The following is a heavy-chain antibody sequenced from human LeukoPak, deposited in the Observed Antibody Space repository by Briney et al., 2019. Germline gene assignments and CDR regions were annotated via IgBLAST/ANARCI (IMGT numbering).Heavy chain of an antibody. Sequence: GGSLRPSCAASGFTVSSNYMSWVRQAPGKGLEWVSVIYSDGRTYYADSVKGRFTISRDNSKNTLYLQMNSLRAEDTAVYYCARDGPSGYYAFDIWGQGTMVTVSS. CDR2: IYSDGRT. D-gene: IGHD3-22*01. CDR3: ARDGPSGYYAFDI. CDR1: GFTVSSNY. V-gene: IGHV3-53*01. J-gene: IGHJ3*02.